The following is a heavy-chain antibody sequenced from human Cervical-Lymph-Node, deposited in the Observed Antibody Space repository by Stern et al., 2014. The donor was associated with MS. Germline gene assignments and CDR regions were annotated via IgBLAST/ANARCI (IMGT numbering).Heavy chain of an antibody. CDR3: ARHPPSYEDTAMAIDY. CDR1: GYSFTSYW. Sequence: VQLVQSGAEVKKPGESLKISCKGSGYSFTSYWIGWVRQMPGKGLEWLGKIYPGDSDTRYSPSFQGRVTISADKSISTAYLQWSSLKASDTAMYYCARHPPSYEDTAMAIDYWGQGTLVTVSS. J-gene: IGHJ4*02. V-gene: IGHV5-51*01. D-gene: IGHD5-18*01. CDR2: IYPGDSDT.